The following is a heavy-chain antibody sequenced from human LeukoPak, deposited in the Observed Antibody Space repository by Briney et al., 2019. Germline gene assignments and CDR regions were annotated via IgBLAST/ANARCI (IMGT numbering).Heavy chain of an antibody. CDR1: GGTFSSYA. CDR2: IIPIFGTA. J-gene: IGHJ5*02. D-gene: IGHD6-19*01. Sequence: ASVKVSCKASGGTFSSYAISWVRQAPGQGLEWMGGIIPIFGTANYAQKFQGRVTITTDESTSTAYMELSSLRSEDTAVYYCARDLRGQWLNNWFDPWGQGTLVTVSS. CDR3: ARDLRGQWLNNWFDP. V-gene: IGHV1-69*05.